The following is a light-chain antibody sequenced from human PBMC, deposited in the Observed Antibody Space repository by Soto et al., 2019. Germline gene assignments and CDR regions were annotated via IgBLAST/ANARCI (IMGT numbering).Light chain of an antibody. CDR2: NDN. V-gene: IGLV1-44*01. CDR3: AAWDDSLNGVV. Sequence: QSVLTQPPSASGTPGQRVTISCSGGSSNIGSNTVNWYQQLPGAAPKLLIYNDNEWPSGVPDRFSGSKSGTSASLAISGLQSEDEADYYCAAWDDSLNGVVFGGGTKLTVL. CDR1: SSNIGSNT. J-gene: IGLJ2*01.